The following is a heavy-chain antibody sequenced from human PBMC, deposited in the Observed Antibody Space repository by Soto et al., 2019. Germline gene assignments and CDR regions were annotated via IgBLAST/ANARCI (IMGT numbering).Heavy chain of an antibody. Sequence: SETLSLTCSVSGGSLSGYYWSWIRQPPGKGLEWIGYVYYSGNTKYNPSLKSRVTISVDTSKNQFSLKLSSVTAADTAVYYCASITIFGVAPPGRGWFDPWGQGTLVTVSS. D-gene: IGHD3-3*01. CDR3: ASITIFGVAPPGRGWFDP. CDR1: GGSLSGYY. V-gene: IGHV4-59*12. J-gene: IGHJ5*02. CDR2: VYYSGNT.